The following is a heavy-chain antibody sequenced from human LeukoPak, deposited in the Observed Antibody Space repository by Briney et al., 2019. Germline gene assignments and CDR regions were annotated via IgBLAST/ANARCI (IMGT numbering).Heavy chain of an antibody. CDR3: AKEGRSLQTY. V-gene: IGHV3-21*05. Sequence: GGSLRLSCVASGYPFSSYSMNWIRQAPGKGLEWVSYISVSGGVRSYADSVKGRFTISGDNAKNSLYLQMNSLRVEDTAVYYCAKEGRSLQTYWGQGTLVTVSS. CDR1: GYPFSSYS. J-gene: IGHJ4*02. D-gene: IGHD5-24*01. CDR2: ISVSGGVR.